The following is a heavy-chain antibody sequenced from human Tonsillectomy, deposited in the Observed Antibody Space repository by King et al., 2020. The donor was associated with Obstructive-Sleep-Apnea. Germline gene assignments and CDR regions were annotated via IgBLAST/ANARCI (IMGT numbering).Heavy chain of an antibody. V-gene: IGHV3-30*04. Sequence: VQLVESGGGVVRPGRSLRLSCAASRFIFSDYAIHWVRQAPGKGLQWVALISYDGNNKYYAASVRGRFTVSRDNSRKTLYLQMNSLRADDTAVYYCARERGDCGGGRCYSPGYGMDVGGQGTTVTVSS. J-gene: IGHJ6*02. CDR1: RFIFSDYA. CDR3: ARERGDCGGGRCYSPGYGMDV. CDR2: ISYDGNNK. D-gene: IGHD2-15*01.